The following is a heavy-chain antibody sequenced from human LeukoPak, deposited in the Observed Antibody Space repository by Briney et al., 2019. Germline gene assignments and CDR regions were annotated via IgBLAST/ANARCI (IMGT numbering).Heavy chain of an antibody. Sequence: GGSLRLSCAASGFTFSTYSMNWVRQAPGKGLDWVSYISSSSSTIYYADSVKGRFTISRDNAKNSLYLQMNSLRAEDTAVYYCARGAYYYEDWGQGTLVTVSS. CDR3: ARGAYYYED. D-gene: IGHD3-22*01. CDR2: ISSSSSTI. J-gene: IGHJ4*02. V-gene: IGHV3-48*01. CDR1: GFTFSTYS.